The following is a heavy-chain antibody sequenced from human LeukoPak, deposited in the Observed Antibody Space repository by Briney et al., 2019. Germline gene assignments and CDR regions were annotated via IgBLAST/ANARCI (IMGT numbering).Heavy chain of an antibody. CDR1: GFTFSNYW. D-gene: IGHD3-22*01. J-gene: IGHJ4*02. V-gene: IGHV3-7*01. Sequence: GGSLRLSCAASGFTFSNYWMNWVRQAPGKGLEWVANIKKDGSEKYYVESLHGRFTISRHNAKNSLSLQMKSLRVEDTAVYYCARGRYYYDSSGYYYFDYWRQGTLVTVSS. CDR3: ARGRYYYDSSGYYYFDY. CDR2: IKKDGSEK.